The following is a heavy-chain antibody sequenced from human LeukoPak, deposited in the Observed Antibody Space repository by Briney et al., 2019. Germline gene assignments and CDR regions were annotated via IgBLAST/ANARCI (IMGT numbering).Heavy chain of an antibody. Sequence: ETLSLTCTVSGGSISSSSYYWGWIRQPPGKGLEWIGSIYYSGSTYYNPSLKSRVTISVDTSKNQFSLKLSSVTAADTAVYYCARNGIYYYYGMDVWGQGTTVTVSS. V-gene: IGHV4-39*01. CDR2: IYYSGST. CDR3: ARNGIYYYYGMDV. J-gene: IGHJ6*02. CDR1: GGSISSSSYY. D-gene: IGHD1-1*01.